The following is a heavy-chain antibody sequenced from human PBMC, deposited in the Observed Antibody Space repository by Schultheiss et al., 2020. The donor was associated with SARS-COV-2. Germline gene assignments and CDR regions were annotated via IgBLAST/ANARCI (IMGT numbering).Heavy chain of an antibody. J-gene: IGHJ4*02. CDR2: ISYDGSNK. CDR1: GFTFSSYG. D-gene: IGHD3-16*02. CDR3: TSPTPYDYVWGSYRYPTGY. Sequence: GGSLRLSCAASGFTFSSYGMHWVRQAPGKGLEWVAVISYDGSNKYYADSVKGRFTISRDNSKNTAYLQMNSLKTEDTAVYYCTSPTPYDYVWGSYRYPTGYWGQGTLVTVSS. V-gene: IGHV3-30*03.